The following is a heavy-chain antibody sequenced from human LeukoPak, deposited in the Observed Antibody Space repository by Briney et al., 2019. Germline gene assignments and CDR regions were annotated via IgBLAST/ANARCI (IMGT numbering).Heavy chain of an antibody. D-gene: IGHD3-16*01. CDR1: GGSIRGYY. J-gene: IGHJ6*03. CDR3: AVGATHYYMDV. CDR2: IYYSGST. V-gene: IGHV4-59*08. Sequence: PSETLSLTCTVSGGSIRGYYWSWVRQPPGKGLEWIAYIYYSGSTNYNPSLKSRVTISLDTSKNQFSLKLSSVTAADTAVYYCAVGATHYYMDVWGKGTTVTVSS.